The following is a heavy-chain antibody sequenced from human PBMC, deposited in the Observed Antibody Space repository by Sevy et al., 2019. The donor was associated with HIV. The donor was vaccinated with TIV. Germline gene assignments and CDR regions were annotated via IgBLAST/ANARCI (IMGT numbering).Heavy chain of an antibody. CDR2: IHHSGGT. V-gene: IGHV4-30-4*01. CDR3: ASKRGYNDGPFDY. Sequence: SETLSLTCTVSGGSISSGDSYWSWIRQPPGKGLEWIGYIHHSGGTYYNPFLKSRVAMSIDTSEKQFSLRLSFVTAADTAVYYCASKRGYNDGPFDYWGQGTLVTVSS. CDR1: GGSISSGDSY. D-gene: IGHD5-18*01. J-gene: IGHJ4*02.